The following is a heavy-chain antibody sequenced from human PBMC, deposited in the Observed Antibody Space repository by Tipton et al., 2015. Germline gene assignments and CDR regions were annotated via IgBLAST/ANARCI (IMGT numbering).Heavy chain of an antibody. V-gene: IGHV4-38-2*01. CDR3: ARGLLLWFGMTDY. CDR2: ISHSGNT. CDR1: AYSISSDYY. Sequence: TLSLTCAVSAYSISSDYYWGWIRQPPGKGLECIGSISHSGNTYYNPSLKSQINMSRDTSKNQFSLKLNSVTAANTAVYYCARGLLLWFGMTDYWGQGTLVTVSS. J-gene: IGHJ4*02. D-gene: IGHD3-10*01.